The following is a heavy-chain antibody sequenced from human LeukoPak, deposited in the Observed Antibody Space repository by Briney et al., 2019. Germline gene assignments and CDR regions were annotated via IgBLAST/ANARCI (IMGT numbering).Heavy chain of an antibody. D-gene: IGHD3-22*01. J-gene: IGHJ2*01. CDR3: IRDRGYYDTRGRYFDL. CDR2: TRNKANTYTP. V-gene: IGHV3-72*01. Sequence: GGSLRLSCAASGFIFSNAWMRWVRQAPGRGLGWVGRTRNKANTYTPEYAASVKGRFTISRDDSKNSLYLQMNSLKTEDTAVYYCIRDRGYYDTRGRYFDLWGRGTVVTVSS. CDR1: GFIFSNAW.